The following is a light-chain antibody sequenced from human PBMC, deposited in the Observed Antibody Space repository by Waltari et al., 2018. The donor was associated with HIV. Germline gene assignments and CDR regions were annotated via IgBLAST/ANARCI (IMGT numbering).Light chain of an antibody. V-gene: IGKV3-20*01. J-gene: IGKJ1*01. Sequence: DIVLTQSPDTLSLSPGESATLSCGASQIIGNNYLAWYRQSPGQPPRLLIYGASNRATGIPDRFSGSGSGTDFTLTITSLEPDDFAIFYCQQYSTTPWTFGQGTRVDIK. CDR1: QIIGNNY. CDR3: QQYSTTPWT. CDR2: GAS.